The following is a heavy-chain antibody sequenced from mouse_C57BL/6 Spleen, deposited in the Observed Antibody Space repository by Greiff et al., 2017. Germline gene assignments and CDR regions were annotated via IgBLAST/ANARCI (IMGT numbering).Heavy chain of an antibody. Sequence: QVHVKQPGAELVRPGSSVKLSCKASGYTFTSYWMHWVKQRPIQGLEWIGNIDPSDSETNYNQKFKDKATLTVDKSSSTAYMQLSSLTSEDSAVYYCARWGYKYAMDYWGQGTSVTVSS. CDR3: ARWGYKYAMDY. V-gene: IGHV1-52*01. D-gene: IGHD1-3*01. J-gene: IGHJ4*01. CDR2: IDPSDSET. CDR1: GYTFTSYW.